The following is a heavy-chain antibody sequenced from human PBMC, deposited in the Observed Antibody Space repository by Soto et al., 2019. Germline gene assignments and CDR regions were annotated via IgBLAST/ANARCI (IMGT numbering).Heavy chain of an antibody. J-gene: IGHJ3*02. CDR1: GFTFSSYS. V-gene: IGHV3-48*02. CDR3: ARDMFGIVVEAFDI. CDR2: ISSSSSTI. Sequence: PGGALRLSCAAAGFTFSSYSMNWVRQAPGKGLEWVSYISSSSSTIYYADSVKGRFTISRDNAKNSLYLQMNSLRDEDTAVYYCARDMFGIVVEAFDIWGQGTMVTVSS. D-gene: IGHD3-22*01.